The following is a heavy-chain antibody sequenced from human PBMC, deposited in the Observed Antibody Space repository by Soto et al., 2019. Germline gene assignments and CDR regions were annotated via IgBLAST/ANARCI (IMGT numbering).Heavy chain of an antibody. CDR2: VDPEDGET. CDR1: GYTFTDYY. Sequence: ASVKVSCKVSGYTFTDYYMHWVQQAPGKGLEWMGLVDPEDGETIYAEKFQGRVTITADTSTDTAYMELSSLRSEDTAVYYCATIGGTDGYFDYGGQGTLVTVSS. CDR3: ATIGGTDGYFDY. V-gene: IGHV1-69-2*01. D-gene: IGHD3-16*01. J-gene: IGHJ4*02.